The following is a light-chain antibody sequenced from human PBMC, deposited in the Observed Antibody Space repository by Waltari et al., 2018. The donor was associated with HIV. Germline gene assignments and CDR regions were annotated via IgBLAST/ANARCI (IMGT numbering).Light chain of an antibody. J-gene: IGLJ2*01. CDR3: AVWDDSLNGVL. V-gene: IGLV1-44*01. CDR1: TSNLGTNT. Sequence: QSVLTQPSSASGTPGRRVTISCSGSTSNLGTNTVSWYQQLPGPAPELLIYINSQRPSGVPDRFSGSKSGTSASLAISGLQSEDEADYYCAVWDDSLNGVLFGGGTKLTVL. CDR2: INS.